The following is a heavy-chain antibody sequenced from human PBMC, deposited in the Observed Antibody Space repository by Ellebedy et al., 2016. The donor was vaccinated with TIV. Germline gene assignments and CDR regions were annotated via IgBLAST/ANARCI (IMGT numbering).Heavy chain of an antibody. D-gene: IGHD4-23*01. CDR2: ISSSSSYI. J-gene: IGHJ1*01. Sequence: GESLKISXAASGFTFSSYSMNWVRQAPGKGLEWVSSISSSSSYIYYADSVKGRFTISRDNAKNSLYLQMNSLRAEDTALYYCAKDRAPNDYGGKYFQHWGQGTLVTVSS. V-gene: IGHV3-21*04. CDR3: AKDRAPNDYGGKYFQH. CDR1: GFTFSSYS.